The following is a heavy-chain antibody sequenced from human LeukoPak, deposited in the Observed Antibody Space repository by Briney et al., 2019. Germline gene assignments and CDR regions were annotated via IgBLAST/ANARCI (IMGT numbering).Heavy chain of an antibody. Sequence: PSETLSLTCTVSGCSISSYYWSWIRQPAGKGLEWIGRIYTSGSTNYNPSLKSRVTMSVDTSKNQFSLKLSSVTAADTAVYYCARERPPYGDYAFFDYWGQGTLVTVSS. CDR1: GCSISSYY. J-gene: IGHJ4*02. D-gene: IGHD4-17*01. V-gene: IGHV4-4*07. CDR2: IYTSGST. CDR3: ARERPPYGDYAFFDY.